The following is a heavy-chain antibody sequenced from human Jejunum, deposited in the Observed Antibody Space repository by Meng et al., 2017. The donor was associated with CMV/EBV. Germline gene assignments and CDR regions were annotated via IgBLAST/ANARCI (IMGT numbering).Heavy chain of an antibody. D-gene: IGHD3-10*01. J-gene: IGHJ4*02. V-gene: IGHV3-23*01. Sequence: DVQLLESGGGVVQPGCSLFLSLAPRGFKFSNYAMTWARQAPGKGLEWVSGILGDGSRVHYADSVRGRFTISRDNSKNTVYLQMNSLTVDDTAIYYCASHAFGMAKGWGQGALVTVSS. CDR2: ILGDGSRV. CDR1: GFKFSNYA. CDR3: ASHAFGMAKG.